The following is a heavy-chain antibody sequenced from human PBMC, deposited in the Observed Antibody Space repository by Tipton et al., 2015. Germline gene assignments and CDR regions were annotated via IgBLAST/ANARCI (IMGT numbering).Heavy chain of an antibody. CDR2: ISGSGGST. V-gene: IGHV3-23*01. CDR1: GFTFSSYA. J-gene: IGHJ4*02. CDR3: AKWVAVTGTGGY. Sequence: SLRLSCAASGFTFSSYAMSWVRQAPGKGLEWVSAISGSGGSTYYADSVKGRFTISRDNSKNTLYLHMNSLRAEDTTIYYCAKWVAVTGTGGYWGQGTLVTVSS. D-gene: IGHD6-19*01.